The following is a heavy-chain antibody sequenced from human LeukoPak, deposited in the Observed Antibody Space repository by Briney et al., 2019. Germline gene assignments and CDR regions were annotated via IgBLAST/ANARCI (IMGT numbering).Heavy chain of an antibody. J-gene: IGHJ5*02. Sequence: SETLSLTCAVHGGSFSGYYWSWIRQPPGKGLEWIGEINHSGSTNYNPSLKSRVTISVDTSKDQFSLKLSSVTAADTAVYYCARDVPGIAAAGTFWFDPWGQGTLVTVSS. CDR3: ARDVPGIAAAGTFWFDP. V-gene: IGHV4-34*01. CDR1: GGSFSGYY. CDR2: INHSGST. D-gene: IGHD6-13*01.